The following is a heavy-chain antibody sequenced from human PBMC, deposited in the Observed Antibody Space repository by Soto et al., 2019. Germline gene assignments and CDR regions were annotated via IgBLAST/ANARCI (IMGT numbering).Heavy chain of an antibody. D-gene: IGHD1-26*01. CDR1: GFGFTSYW. CDR3: ARRYVGANRSSPYYLDF. Sequence: EVQLVQSGPEVKKPGEFLKISCKGSGFGFTSYWIGWVRQMPGKGLEWMGLIYPGDSQTVYSPSFEGQVTISADKSISTVYLQWRSLKASDTAKYYCARRYVGANRSSPYYLDFWGQGTLVTVSS. CDR2: IYPGDSQT. V-gene: IGHV5-51*01. J-gene: IGHJ4*02.